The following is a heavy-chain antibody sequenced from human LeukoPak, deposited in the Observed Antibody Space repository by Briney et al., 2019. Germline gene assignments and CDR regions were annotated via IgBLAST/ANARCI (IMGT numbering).Heavy chain of an antibody. J-gene: IGHJ5*02. Sequence: SETLSLPCAVYGRSFSGYYWSWIPQPPGKGLEWIAEINHSGSTNYNPSLKSRVTISVDTSKTQFSLKLSSVTPADTAVYYCEGHWMNKAVAGPNWFDPWGERTLVTVSS. D-gene: IGHD6-19*01. CDR1: GRSFSGYY. CDR3: EGHWMNKAVAGPNWFDP. V-gene: IGHV4-34*01. CDR2: INHSGST.